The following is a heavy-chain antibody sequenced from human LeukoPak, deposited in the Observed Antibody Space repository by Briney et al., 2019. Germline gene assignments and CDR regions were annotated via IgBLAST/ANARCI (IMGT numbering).Heavy chain of an antibody. Sequence: GGSLRLSCAASGFTVDSNYLSWVRQAPGKGLEWVSTIYTGGNTYYAASVKGRFTISRDFSKNTVFLHMNSLRAEDTAMYYCARGDDSGYYDYFDYWGQGALVTVFS. J-gene: IGHJ4*02. D-gene: IGHD3-22*01. CDR2: IYTGGNT. V-gene: IGHV3-53*01. CDR1: GFTVDSNY. CDR3: ARGDDSGYYDYFDY.